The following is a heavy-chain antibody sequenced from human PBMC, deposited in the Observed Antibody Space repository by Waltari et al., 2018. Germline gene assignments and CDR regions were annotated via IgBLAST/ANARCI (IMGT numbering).Heavy chain of an antibody. D-gene: IGHD3-3*01. V-gene: IGHV4-59*01. CDR3: ARGRYDFWSGYYEPYGMDV. Sequence: QVQLQESGPGLVKPSETLSLTCTVSGGSISSYYWSWIRQPPGKGLEWIGYIYYSGRTNYNPSLKSRVTISVDTSKNQFSLKLSSVTAADTAVYYCARGRYDFWSGYYEPYGMDVWGQGTTVTVSS. CDR2: IYYSGRT. CDR1: GGSISSYY. J-gene: IGHJ6*02.